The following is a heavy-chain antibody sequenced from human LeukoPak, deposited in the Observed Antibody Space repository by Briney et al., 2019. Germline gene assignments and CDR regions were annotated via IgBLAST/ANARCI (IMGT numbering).Heavy chain of an antibody. V-gene: IGHV4-34*01. D-gene: IGHD3-22*01. J-gene: IGHJ3*02. CDR2: INHSGST. CDR1: GGSFSGYY. CDR3: ARGPQVVVINDAFDI. Sequence: SETLSLTCAVYGGSFSGYYWSWIRQPPGKGLEWIGEINHSGSTNYNPSLKSRVTISVDTSKNQFSLKLSSVTAADTAVYYCARGPQVVVINDAFDIWGQGTMVTVSS.